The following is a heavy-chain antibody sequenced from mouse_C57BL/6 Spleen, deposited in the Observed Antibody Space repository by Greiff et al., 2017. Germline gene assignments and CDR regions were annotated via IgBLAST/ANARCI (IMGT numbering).Heavy chain of an antibody. CDR2: ISYDGSN. V-gene: IGHV3-6*01. CDR3: AEGGYYYGSRDAMDY. D-gene: IGHD1-1*01. CDR1: GYSITSGYY. J-gene: IGHJ4*01. Sequence: ESGPGLVKPSQSLSLTCSVTGYSITSGYYWNWIRQFPGNKLEWMGYISYDGSNNYNPSLKNRISITRDTSKNQFFLKLNSVTTEDTATYYCAEGGYYYGSRDAMDYWGQGTSVTVSS.